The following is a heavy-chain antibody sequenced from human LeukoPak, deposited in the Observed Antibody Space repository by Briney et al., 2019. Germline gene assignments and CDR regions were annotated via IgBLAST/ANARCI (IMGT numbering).Heavy chain of an antibody. CDR3: AREGTAGTNLNWFDP. J-gene: IGHJ5*02. CDR1: GGSISSYH. Sequence: SETLSLTCTVSGGSISSYHWSWIRQPPGKGLEWIGYISYSWSTNFNPSLKSRVTISVDTSKNQFSLKLSSVTAADTAVYYCAREGTAGTNLNWFDPWGQGTLVTVSS. V-gene: IGHV4-59*01. CDR2: ISYSWST. D-gene: IGHD1-1*01.